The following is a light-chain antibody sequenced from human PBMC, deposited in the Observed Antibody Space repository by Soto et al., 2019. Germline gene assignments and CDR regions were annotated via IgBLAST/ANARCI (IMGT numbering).Light chain of an antibody. V-gene: IGLV2-18*01. CDR3: TLYRNSNTV. CDR1: SSDVGSDNR. Sequence: QSALTLPQPPSVSGSPGQSVTISCTGTSSDVGSDNRVSWYQQPPGTAPKLLIYQVSNRPSGIPDRFSGSKSGNTASLTISGLQTDDEADYYCTLYRNSNTVFGTGTKVTVL. J-gene: IGLJ1*01. CDR2: QVS.